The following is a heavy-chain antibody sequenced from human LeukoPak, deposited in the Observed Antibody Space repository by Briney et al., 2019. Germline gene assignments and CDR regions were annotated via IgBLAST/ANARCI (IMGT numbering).Heavy chain of an antibody. J-gene: IGHJ6*01. Sequence: GGSLRLSCAAPGFTLSGYEMNWVRQAPGKGLEWVSYISSSSSYIYYADSVKGRFTISRDNAENSLYLQMNSLRAEDTAVYYCARGSEGYCSGGGCYYGMDVWGQGTTVTVSS. D-gene: IGHD2-15*01. CDR1: GFTLSGYE. V-gene: IGHV3-21*01. CDR3: ARGSEGYCSGGGCYYGMDV. CDR2: ISSSSSYI.